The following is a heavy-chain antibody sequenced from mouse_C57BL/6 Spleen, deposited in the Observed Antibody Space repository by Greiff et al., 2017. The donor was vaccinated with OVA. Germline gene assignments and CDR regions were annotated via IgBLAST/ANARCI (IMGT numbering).Heavy chain of an antibody. CDR1: GYTFTSYW. V-gene: IGHV1-64*01. CDR2: IHPNSGST. CDR3: ARSGALSNWFAY. Sequence: QVQLQQSGAELVKPGASVKLSCKASGYTFTSYWMHWVKQRPGQGLEWIGMIHPNSGSTNYNEKFKSKATLTGDKSSSTAYMQLSSLTSEDSAVYYCARSGALSNWFAYWGQGTLVTVSA. D-gene: IGHD2-5*01. J-gene: IGHJ3*01.